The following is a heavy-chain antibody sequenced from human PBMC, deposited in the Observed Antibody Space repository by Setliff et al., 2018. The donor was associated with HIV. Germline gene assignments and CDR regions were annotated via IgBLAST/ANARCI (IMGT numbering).Heavy chain of an antibody. J-gene: IGHJ4*02. D-gene: IGHD6-13*01. V-gene: IGHV4-39*01. CDR1: GGSISSSSYY. CDR3: ARHVGISIGGTRGDFDC. Sequence: SETLSLTCTVSGGSISSSSYYWGWIRQPPGKGLEWIGSIYYSGSTYYNPSLKSRVTISVDTSKNQFSLRLSSVTAADTAMYYCARHVGISIGGTRGDFDCWGQGTLVTVSS. CDR2: IYYSGST.